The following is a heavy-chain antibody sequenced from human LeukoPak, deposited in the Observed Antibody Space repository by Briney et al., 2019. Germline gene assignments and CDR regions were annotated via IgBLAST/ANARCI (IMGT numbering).Heavy chain of an antibody. D-gene: IGHD3-3*01. J-gene: IGHJ4*02. Sequence: GGSLRLSCAASGFTFSSYSMNWLRQAPGKGLEWVSSISSSSSYIYYADSVKGRFTISRDNAKNSLYLQMNSLRAEDTAVYYCARDYDFWSGYADYWGQGTLVTVSS. V-gene: IGHV3-21*01. CDR2: ISSSSSYI. CDR1: GFTFSSYS. CDR3: ARDYDFWSGYADY.